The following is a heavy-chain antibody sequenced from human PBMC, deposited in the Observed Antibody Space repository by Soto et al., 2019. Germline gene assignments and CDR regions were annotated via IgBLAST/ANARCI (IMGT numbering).Heavy chain of an antibody. Sequence: VGSLRLSSVFTVLTFTDYAIHCVRQSPGKWLEWVAVFSSGGGRLYIADSVKARFTISRDDSRNTLYLQVNNLRPEDTAVYYCARDRSEYTYQYYYGMEVWRQGSMDTVSS. CDR2: FSSGGGRL. D-gene: IGHD1-1*01. J-gene: IGHJ6*01. CDR3: ARDRSEYTYQYYYGMEV. CDR1: VLTFTDYA. V-gene: IGHV3-30-3*01.